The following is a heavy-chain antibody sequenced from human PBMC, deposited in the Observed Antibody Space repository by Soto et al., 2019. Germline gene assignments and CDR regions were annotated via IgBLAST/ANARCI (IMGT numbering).Heavy chain of an antibody. V-gene: IGHV4-39*01. CDR3: ARSSPHSGYYAPCDY. CDR2: IYYSGST. D-gene: IGHD3-22*01. Sequence: QLQLQESGPGLVKPSETLSLTCTVSGGSISSSSYYWGWIRQPPGKGLEWIGSIYYSGSTYYNPSLKSRVTLSVDTSKNQFSLKLSSVTAADTAVYYCARSSPHSGYYAPCDYWGQGTLVTVSS. J-gene: IGHJ4*02. CDR1: GGSISSSSYY.